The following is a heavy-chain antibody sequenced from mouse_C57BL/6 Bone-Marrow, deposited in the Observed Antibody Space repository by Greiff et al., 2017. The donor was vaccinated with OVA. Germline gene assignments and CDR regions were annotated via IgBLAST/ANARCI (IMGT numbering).Heavy chain of an antibody. D-gene: IGHD1-1*01. V-gene: IGHV14-1*01. J-gene: IGHJ1*03. Sequence: EVQLQQSGAELVRPGASVKLSCTASGFNIKDYYMHWVKQRPEQGLEWIGRIDPEDGDTEYAPKFQGKATMTADTSSNTAYLQLGSLTSEDTAVYYCTSIYYYGSTFGYFDVWGTGTTVTVSS. CDR1: GFNIKDYY. CDR3: TSIYYYGSTFGYFDV. CDR2: IDPEDGDT.